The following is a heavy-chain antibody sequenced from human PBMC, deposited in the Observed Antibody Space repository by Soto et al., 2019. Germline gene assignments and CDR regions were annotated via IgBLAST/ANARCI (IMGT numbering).Heavy chain of an antibody. CDR1: GFTFSSYG. V-gene: IGHV3-30*18. D-gene: IGHD2-15*01. CDR3: AKERVVAAKKTYYFDY. J-gene: IGHJ4*02. Sequence: GGSLRLSCAASGFTFSSYGMHWVRQAPGKGLEWVAVISYDGSNKYYADSVKGRFTISRDNSKNTLYLQMNSLRAEDTAVYYCAKERVVAAKKTYYFDYWGQGTLVTVS. CDR2: ISYDGSNK.